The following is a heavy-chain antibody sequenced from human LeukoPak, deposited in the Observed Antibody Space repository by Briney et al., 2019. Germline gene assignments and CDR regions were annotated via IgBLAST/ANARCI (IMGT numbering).Heavy chain of an antibody. J-gene: IGHJ4*02. CDR3: TRPARPFDY. CDR2: IRSKANSYAT. CDR1: GFTFSGSA. V-gene: IGHV3-73*01. Sequence: GGSLRLSCAASGFTFSGSAMYWVRQASGKGLEWVGRIRSKANSYATAYAASVKGRFTISRDDSKNTAYLQMNSLKTEDTAVYYCTRPARPFDYWGQGTLVTVSS. D-gene: IGHD6-6*01.